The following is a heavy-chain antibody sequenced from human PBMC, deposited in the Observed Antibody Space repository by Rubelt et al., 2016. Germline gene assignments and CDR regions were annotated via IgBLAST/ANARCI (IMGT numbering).Heavy chain of an antibody. D-gene: IGHD6-19*01. CDR3: ARVRGYSSGWDQDPPDY. CDR1: GFSLSTSGMC. Sequence: QVTLRESGPALVKPTQTLTLTCTFSGFSLSTSGMCVSWIRQPPGKALEWLARIDWDDDTYYSTSLKNRLTISTDNSKNQVVLTITNMDPVDTATYYCARVRGYSSGWDQDPPDYWGQGTLVTVSS. CDR2: IDWDDDT. V-gene: IGHV2-70*15. J-gene: IGHJ4*02.